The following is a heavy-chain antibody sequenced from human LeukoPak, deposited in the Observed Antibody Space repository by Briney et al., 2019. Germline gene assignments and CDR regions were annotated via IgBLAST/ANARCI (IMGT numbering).Heavy chain of an antibody. Sequence: GGSLRLSCAASGFTFSSYWMNWVRQAPGKGLVWVSRIASDGSSATYADSVKGRFSISRDNAKNTLYLQMNSLRAEDTAVYYCAKQLGYCSDGSCYFPYWGQGTLATVSS. V-gene: IGHV3-74*01. CDR3: AKQLGYCSDGSCYFPY. J-gene: IGHJ4*02. CDR1: GFTFSSYW. D-gene: IGHD2-15*01. CDR2: IASDGSSA.